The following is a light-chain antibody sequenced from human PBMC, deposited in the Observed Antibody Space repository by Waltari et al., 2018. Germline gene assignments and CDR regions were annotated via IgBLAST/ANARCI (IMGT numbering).Light chain of an antibody. CDR2: DDN. Sequence: QSALTQPASVSGSPGQSITISCTGTSSDVGNYNLVSSYQQYPCKAPKVMIYDDNRRPSGVSVRFSGSKSGNTASLTISGVQAEDEADYYCCSYAGSYTWVFGGGTKLTVL. J-gene: IGLJ3*02. CDR3: CSYAGSYTWV. CDR1: SSDVGNYNL. V-gene: IGLV2-23*01.